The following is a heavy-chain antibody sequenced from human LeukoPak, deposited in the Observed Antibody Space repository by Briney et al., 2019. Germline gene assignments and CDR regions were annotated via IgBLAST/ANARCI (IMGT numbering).Heavy chain of an antibody. CDR2: IIPIFGTA. CDR3: VRDRRPYGDFIFFDY. V-gene: IGHV1-69*05. J-gene: IGHJ4*02. Sequence: GSSVKVSCKASGGTFSSYAISWVRQAPGQGLEWMGGIIPIFGTANYAQKFQGRVTITTDESTSTAYMELSSLRSEDTAVYYCVRDRRPYGDFIFFDYWGQGTLVTVSS. D-gene: IGHD4-17*01. CDR1: GGTFSSYA.